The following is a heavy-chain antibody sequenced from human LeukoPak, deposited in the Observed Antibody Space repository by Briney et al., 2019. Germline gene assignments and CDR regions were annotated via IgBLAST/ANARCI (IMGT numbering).Heavy chain of an antibody. CDR1: GFTVSSNY. CDR2: IYSGGST. Sequence: QPGGSLRLSCAASGFTVSSNYMSWVRQAPGKGLEWVSVIYSGGSTYYADSVKGRFTISRDNSKNTLNLQMNSLRAEDTAVYYCAKDHATMLLDYFDSWGQGTLVTVSS. D-gene: IGHD3-10*01. CDR3: AKDHATMLLDYFDS. J-gene: IGHJ4*02. V-gene: IGHV3-53*01.